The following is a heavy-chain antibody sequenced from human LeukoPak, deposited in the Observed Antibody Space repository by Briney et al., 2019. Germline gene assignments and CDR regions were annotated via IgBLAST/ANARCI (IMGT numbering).Heavy chain of an antibody. V-gene: IGHV4-31*03. CDR3: ARAPGLDGDYFDY. CDR2: IYYSGST. CDR1: GGSISSGGYY. J-gene: IGHJ4*02. Sequence: SETVSLTCTVSGGSISSGGYYWSWIRQHPGKGLEWIGYIYYSGSTYYNPSLKSRVTISVDTSKNHFSLKLSSVTAADTAVYYCARAPGLDGDYFDYWGQGTLVTVSS. D-gene: IGHD3/OR15-3a*01.